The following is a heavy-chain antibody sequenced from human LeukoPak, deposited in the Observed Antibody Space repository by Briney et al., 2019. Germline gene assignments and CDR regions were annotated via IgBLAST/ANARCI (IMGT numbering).Heavy chain of an antibody. Sequence: GASVKVSCKASGGTFSSYAISWVRQAPGQGLEWMGRIIPIFGTANYAQKFQGRVTITADTSTDTAYMELSSLRSEDTAVYYCATETSITIFGVVMYYFDYWGQGTLVTVSS. J-gene: IGHJ4*02. CDR3: ATETSITIFGVVMYYFDY. V-gene: IGHV1-69*06. D-gene: IGHD3-3*01. CDR2: IIPIFGTA. CDR1: GGTFSSYA.